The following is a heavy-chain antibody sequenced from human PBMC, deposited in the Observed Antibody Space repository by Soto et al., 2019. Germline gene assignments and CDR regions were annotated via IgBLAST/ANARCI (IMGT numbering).Heavy chain of an antibody. Sequence: ASVKVSCKVSGYTLTELSMHWVRQVPGKGLEWMGGFDPEDGETIYAQKFQGRVTMTEDTSTDTAYMELSSLRSEDTAVYYCATKGRWYVGYYYYGMDVWGQGTTVTVSS. J-gene: IGHJ6*02. CDR3: ATKGRWYVGYYYYGMDV. V-gene: IGHV1-24*01. CDR1: GYTLTELS. D-gene: IGHD6-13*01. CDR2: FDPEDGET.